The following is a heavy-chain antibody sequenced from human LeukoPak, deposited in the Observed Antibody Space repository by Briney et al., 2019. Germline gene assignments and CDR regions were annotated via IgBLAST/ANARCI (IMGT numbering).Heavy chain of an antibody. D-gene: IGHD3-3*01. CDR2: INHSGST. CDR1: GFIVSSYS. CDR3: ARGRLVYYDFWSGYYSRGVGSYYFDY. V-gene: IGHV4-34*01. J-gene: IGHJ4*02. Sequence: GSLRLSCAASGFIVSSYSMHWVRQPPGKGLEWIGEINHSGSTNYNSSLKSRVTISVDTSKNQFSLKLSSVTAADTAVYYCARGRLVYYDFWSGYYSRGVGSYYFDYWGQGTLVTVSS.